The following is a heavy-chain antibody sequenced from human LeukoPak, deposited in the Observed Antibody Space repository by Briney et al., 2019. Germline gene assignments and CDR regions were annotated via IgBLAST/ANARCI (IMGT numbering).Heavy chain of an antibody. CDR1: GFTFSTYA. J-gene: IGHJ4*02. D-gene: IGHD6-19*01. Sequence: GGSLRLSCAASGFTFSTYAMSWVRQAPGKGLEWVSAISDSGGSTYYAESVKGRFTVSRDNAKNSLYLQMNSLRAEDTAVYYCARRAPGIAVGGEYYFDYWGQGTLVTVSS. CDR2: ISDSGGST. CDR3: ARRAPGIAVGGEYYFDY. V-gene: IGHV3-23*01.